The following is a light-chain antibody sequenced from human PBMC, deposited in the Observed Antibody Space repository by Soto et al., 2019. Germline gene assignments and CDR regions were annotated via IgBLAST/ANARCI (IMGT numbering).Light chain of an antibody. Sequence: QPVLTQPPSASGTPGQRVTISCSGSSSNIGSNYVYWYQQLPGTAPKLLIYRNNQRPSGVPDRFSGSKSGTSASLDISGLRSEDEADYDCAAWDDSLSGVVFGGGTKLTVL. CDR1: SSNIGSNY. CDR2: RNN. J-gene: IGLJ2*01. V-gene: IGLV1-47*01. CDR3: AAWDDSLSGVV.